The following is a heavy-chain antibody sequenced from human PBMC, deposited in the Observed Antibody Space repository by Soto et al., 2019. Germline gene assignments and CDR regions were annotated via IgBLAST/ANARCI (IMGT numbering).Heavy chain of an antibody. D-gene: IGHD5-12*01. J-gene: IGHJ4*02. CDR1: GFTFSSYG. CDR2: ISYDGSNK. Sequence: QVQLVESGGGVVQPGRSLRLSCAASGFTFSSYGMHWIRQAPGKGLEWVAVISYDGSNKYYADSVKGRFTISRDNSKNTLYLQMNSLRAEDTAVYYCAKDLDIVATISIDYWGQGTLVTVSS. CDR3: AKDLDIVATISIDY. V-gene: IGHV3-30*18.